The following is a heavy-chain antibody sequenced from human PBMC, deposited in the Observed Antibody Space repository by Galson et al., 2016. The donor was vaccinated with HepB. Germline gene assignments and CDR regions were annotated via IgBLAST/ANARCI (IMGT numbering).Heavy chain of an antibody. CDR1: GYTFIGYF. Sequence: VKVSCKASGYTFIGYFMHWVRQAPGQGLEWMGRINPHTGGTNYTQKFQGRVNLTRDTSIKTAYMEPNSLTTEDTAVYYCAVGSYVWGDWFDPWGQGTLVSVSS. CDR3: AVGSYVWGDWFDP. CDR2: INPHTGGT. D-gene: IGHD3-16*01. J-gene: IGHJ5*02. V-gene: IGHV1-2*06.